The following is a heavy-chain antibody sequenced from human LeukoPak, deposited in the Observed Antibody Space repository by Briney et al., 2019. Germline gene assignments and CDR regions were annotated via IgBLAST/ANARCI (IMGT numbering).Heavy chain of an antibody. V-gene: IGHV3-9*01. CDR1: GFTFDDYA. CDR3: AKDGDCSSTSCYIPQDQYYYYYYGMDV. J-gene: IGHJ6*02. CDR2: ISWNSGSI. Sequence: PGRSLRLSCAASGFTFDDYARHWVRQAPGKGLEWVSGISWNSGSIGYADSVKGRFTISRDNAKNSLYLQMNSLRAEDTALYYCAKDGDCSSTSCYIPQDQYYYYYYGMDVWGQGTTVTVSS. D-gene: IGHD2-2*02.